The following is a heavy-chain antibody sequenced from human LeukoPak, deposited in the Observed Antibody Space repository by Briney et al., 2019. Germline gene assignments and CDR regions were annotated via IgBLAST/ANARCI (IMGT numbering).Heavy chain of an antibody. J-gene: IGHJ3*02. D-gene: IGHD3-10*01. CDR3: AKLSGSKAFDI. CDR1: GFTFSSYA. Sequence: GGSLRLSCAASGFTFSSYAMGWVRQAPGKGLEWVSGVSGSGGSTYYADSVKGRLTISRDNSKNTLYLQMNSLRAEDTAVYYCAKLSGSKAFDIWGQGTMVTVSS. CDR2: VSGSGGST. V-gene: IGHV3-23*01.